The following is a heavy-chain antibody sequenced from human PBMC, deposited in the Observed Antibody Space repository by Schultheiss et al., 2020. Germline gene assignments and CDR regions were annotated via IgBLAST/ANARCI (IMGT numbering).Heavy chain of an antibody. D-gene: IGHD1-14*01. CDR3: ARETNPGNDYYDY. J-gene: IGHJ4*02. V-gene: IGHV3-33*01. Sequence: GGSLRLSCAASGFTFSSYGMHWVRQAPGKGLEWVAVIWYDGSNKYYADSVKGRFTISRDNSKNTLYLQMNSLRAEDTAVYYCARETNPGNDYYDYWGQGTLVTVSS. CDR2: IWYDGSNK. CDR1: GFTFSSYG.